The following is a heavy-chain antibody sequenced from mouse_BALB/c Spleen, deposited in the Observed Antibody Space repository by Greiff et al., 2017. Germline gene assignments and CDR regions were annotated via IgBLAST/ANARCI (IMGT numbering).Heavy chain of an antibody. CDR3: ARGESYSAWFAY. Sequence: VQLQQSGPGLVKPSQSLSLTCSVTGYSITSGYYWNWIRQFPGNKLEWMGYISYDGSNNYNPSLKNRISITRDTSKNQFFLKLNSVTTEDTATYYCARGESYSAWFAYWGQGTLVTVSA. D-gene: IGHD3-3*01. V-gene: IGHV3-6*02. CDR2: ISYDGSN. J-gene: IGHJ3*01. CDR1: GYSITSGYY.